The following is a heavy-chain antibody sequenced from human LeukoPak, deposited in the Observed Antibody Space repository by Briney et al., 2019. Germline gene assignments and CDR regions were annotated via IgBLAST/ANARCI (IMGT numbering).Heavy chain of an antibody. D-gene: IGHD1-1*01. J-gene: IGHJ3*02. CDR3: ARGSRELERRTDDAFDI. V-gene: IGHV5-51*01. Sequence: GESLKISCKGSGYSFTSYWIGWVRQMPGKGLEWMGIIYPGDSDTRYSPSFQGQVTISADKSISTAYLQWSSLKASDTAMYYCARGSRELERRTDDAFDIWGQGTMVTVSS. CDR2: IYPGDSDT. CDR1: GYSFTSYW.